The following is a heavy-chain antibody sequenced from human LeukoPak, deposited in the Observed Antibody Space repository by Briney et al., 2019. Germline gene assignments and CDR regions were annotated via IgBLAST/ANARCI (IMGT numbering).Heavy chain of an antibody. V-gene: IGHV4-61*01. CDR1: GGSVSSGSYY. D-gene: IGHD6-19*01. CDR2: IYYSGST. J-gene: IGHJ4*02. Sequence: SETLSLTCTVSGGSVSSGSYYWSWLRQPPGTGLEWIGYIYYSGSTNYNPSLKSRVTISVDTSKNQFSLKLSSVTAADTAVYYCAREIAVAGIVVDYWGQGTLVTVSS. CDR3: AREIAVAGIVVDY.